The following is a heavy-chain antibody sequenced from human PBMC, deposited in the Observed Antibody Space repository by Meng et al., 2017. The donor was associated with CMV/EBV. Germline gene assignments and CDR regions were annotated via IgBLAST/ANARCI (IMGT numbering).Heavy chain of an antibody. CDR2: IYWNDDK. CDR3: AHRRYYYDSSGFDP. D-gene: IGHD3-22*01. V-gene: IGHV2-5*01. CDR1: GFSLSTSGVG. Sequence: SGPTLVKPTQTLTLTCTFSGFSLSTSGVGVGWIRQPPGKALEWLALIYWNDDKRYSPSLKSRLTITKDTSKNQVVLTMTNMDPVATATYYCAHRRYYYDSSGFDPWGQGTLVTVSS. J-gene: IGHJ5*02.